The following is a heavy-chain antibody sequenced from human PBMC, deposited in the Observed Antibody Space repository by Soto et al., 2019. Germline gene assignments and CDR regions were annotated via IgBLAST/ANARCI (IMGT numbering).Heavy chain of an antibody. J-gene: IGHJ4*02. D-gene: IGHD5-12*01. CDR2: IIPILGIA. CDR1: GGTFSSYT. Sequence: QVQLVQSGAEVKKPGSSVKVSCKASGGTFSSYTISWVRQAPGQGLEWMGRIIPILGIANYAQKFQGRVTIXAXXSTSTAYMELSSLRSEDTAVYYCARAEMATSIFDYWGQGTLVTVSS. CDR3: ARAEMATSIFDY. V-gene: IGHV1-69*02.